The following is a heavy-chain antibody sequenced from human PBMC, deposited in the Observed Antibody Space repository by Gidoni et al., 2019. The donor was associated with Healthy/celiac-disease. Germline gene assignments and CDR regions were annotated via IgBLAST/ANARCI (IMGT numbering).Heavy chain of an antibody. D-gene: IGHD5-12*01. CDR1: GGTFSSYA. CDR2: IIPIFGTA. Sequence: QVQLVQSGAELKKPGSSLKVSCKASGGTFSSYAISWVRQAPGQGLEWMGGIIPIFGTANYAQKFQGRVTITADESTSTAYMELSSLRSEETAVYYCAREGGYSGYDYDRNFDYWGQGTLVTVSS. J-gene: IGHJ4*02. CDR3: AREGGYSGYDYDRNFDY. V-gene: IGHV1-69*01.